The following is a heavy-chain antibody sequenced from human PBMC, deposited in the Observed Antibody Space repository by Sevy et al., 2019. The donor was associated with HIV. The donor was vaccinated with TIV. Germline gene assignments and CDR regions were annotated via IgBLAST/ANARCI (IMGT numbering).Heavy chain of an antibody. V-gene: IGHV3-30-3*01. CDR2: VSSDGSEI. CDR1: GFTFSTYA. Sequence: GGSLRLSCAVSGFTFSTYAMHWVRQAPGKGLECVAIVSSDGSEINYADSVKGRFTISRDNSKNTLYLQMNSLRAEDTAVYYCAKKLEPGNYFDYWGQGTLVTVSS. J-gene: IGHJ4*02. D-gene: IGHD1-1*01. CDR3: AKKLEPGNYFDY.